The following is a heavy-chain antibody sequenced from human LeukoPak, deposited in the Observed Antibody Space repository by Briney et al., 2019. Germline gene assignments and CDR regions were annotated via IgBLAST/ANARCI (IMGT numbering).Heavy chain of an antibody. CDR3: CTDPGSYYLG. Sequence: GGSLRLSCVASSFTFTNAWMSWVRQAPGKGLEWVGRIKSNADGGTTDFAGPVKGRFTISRDDSKNTVFLHLNSLKTEDTAVHYCCTDPGSYYLGWGQGTLVTVSS. CDR1: SFTFTNAW. CDR2: IKSNADGGTT. V-gene: IGHV3-15*01. J-gene: IGHJ4*02. D-gene: IGHD1-26*01.